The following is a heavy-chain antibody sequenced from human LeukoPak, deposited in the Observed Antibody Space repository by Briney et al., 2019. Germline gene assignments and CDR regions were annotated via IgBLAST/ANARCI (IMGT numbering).Heavy chain of an antibody. CDR1: ASTFSTSG. V-gene: IGHV3-30*03. CDR2: ITYDGYYE. Sequence: GRSPSPSRAPSASTFSTSGVDSVSHAPGNGMEWVVLITYDGYYEYYSDSVKGGFTISSDTSKNTLSLQMNSLRAEDTAVYYCARDLSPVVRASPMGYWGQGTLVTVSS. J-gene: IGHJ4*02. D-gene: IGHD3-10*01. CDR3: ARDLSPVVRASPMGY.